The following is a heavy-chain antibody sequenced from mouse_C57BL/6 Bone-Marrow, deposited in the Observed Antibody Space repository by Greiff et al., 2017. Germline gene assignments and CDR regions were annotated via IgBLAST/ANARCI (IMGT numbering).Heavy chain of an antibody. Sequence: QVQLQQSGPGLVQPSQSLSITCTVSGFSLTSYGVHWVRQSPGKGLEWLGVIWSGGSTAYNAAFISRLSISKDNSKGQVFFKMNSLQADDTAIYYCARGYYAPHYYAMDYWGQGTSVTVSS. D-gene: IGHD2-1*01. J-gene: IGHJ4*01. CDR1: GFSLTSYG. CDR3: ARGYYAPHYYAMDY. V-gene: IGHV2-2*01. CDR2: IWSGGST.